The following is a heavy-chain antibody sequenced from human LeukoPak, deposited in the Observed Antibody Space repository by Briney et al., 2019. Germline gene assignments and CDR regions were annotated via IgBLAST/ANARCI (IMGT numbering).Heavy chain of an antibody. J-gene: IGHJ5*02. V-gene: IGHV3-30*18. Sequence: GGSLRLSYAASGFTLSTCGMHWVRQAPGKGLGWVAMISHDGNSKQYADFAKGRFTISRDNSKNTLYLEMNSLRTEDTAVYHCAKDLYDNDWYNYFDPWGQGALVTVSS. CDR1: GFTLSTCG. D-gene: IGHD5-24*01. CDR3: AKDLYDNDWYNYFDP. CDR2: ISHDGNSK.